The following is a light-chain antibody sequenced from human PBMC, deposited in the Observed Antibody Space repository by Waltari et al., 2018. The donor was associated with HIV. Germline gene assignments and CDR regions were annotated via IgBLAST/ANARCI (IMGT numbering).Light chain of an antibody. Sequence: EIVLTQSPGTLSLSPGERATLSCRASQSVSSSYLAWYQQKPGQAPRLLIYGASSRATCIPDSFSGSGSGTDFTLTISRLEPEDFAVYYCQQYGSSPYTFGQGTKLEIK. CDR3: QQYGSSPYT. J-gene: IGKJ2*01. CDR1: QSVSSSY. CDR2: GAS. V-gene: IGKV3-20*01.